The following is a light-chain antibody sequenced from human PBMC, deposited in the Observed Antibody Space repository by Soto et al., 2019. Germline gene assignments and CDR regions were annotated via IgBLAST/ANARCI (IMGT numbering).Light chain of an antibody. CDR2: GAS. J-gene: IGKJ4*01. CDR1: QSVSSSY. CDR3: QQDSTSLH. V-gene: IGKV3-20*01. Sequence: EIVLTQSPGTLSLSPGERATLSCRASQSVSSSYLAWYQQKPGQAPRLLIYGASSRATGIQDRFSGSGSGTDSPLTISRLESEDLAVYYCQQDSTSLHFGRGTKVEIK.